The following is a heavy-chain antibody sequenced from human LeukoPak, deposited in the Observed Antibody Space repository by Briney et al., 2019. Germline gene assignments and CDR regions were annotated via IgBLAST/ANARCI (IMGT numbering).Heavy chain of an antibody. D-gene: IGHD1-1*01. J-gene: IGHJ6*03. CDR1: GGSITSHY. V-gene: IGHV4-59*11. CDR3: ARDVLEGYYSYYFMDV. Sequence: SETLSLTRSVSGGSITSHYWSWIRQPPGKGLEWIGYISSSGSTDYNPSLKSRVTISLNTSRTKFSLKLSSVTAADTAVYYCARDVLEGYYSYYFMDVWGKGTTVTVSS. CDR2: ISSSGST.